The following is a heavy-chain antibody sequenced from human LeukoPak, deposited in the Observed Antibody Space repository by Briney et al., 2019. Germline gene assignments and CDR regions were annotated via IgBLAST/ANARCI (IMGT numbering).Heavy chain of an antibody. J-gene: IGHJ5*02. V-gene: IGHV4-30-4*01. CDR3: ARGDIVVVPAEIFRWFDP. Sequence: SQTLSLTCTVSGGSISSGDYYWSWIRQPPGKCLEWIGYIYYSGSTYYNPSLKSRVTISVDTSKNQFSLKLSSVTAADTAVYYCARGDIVVVPAEIFRWFDPWGQGTLVTVSS. CDR2: IYYSGST. D-gene: IGHD2-2*01. CDR1: GGSISSGDYY.